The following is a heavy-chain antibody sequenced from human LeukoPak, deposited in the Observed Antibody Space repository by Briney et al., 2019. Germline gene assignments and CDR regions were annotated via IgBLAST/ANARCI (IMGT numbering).Heavy chain of an antibody. D-gene: IGHD2-2*01. Sequence: GGSLRLSCAASGFTLSKFDMYWVRQAPGKGLECVSVISRSGSGDNTYYADSVKGRFTISRDNSKNTLYLQMNSLRAEDTAVYYCAKSKGYCSSTSCSVDAFDIWGQGTMVTVSS. V-gene: IGHV3-23*01. CDR2: ISRSGSGDNT. CDR3: AKSKGYCSSTSCSVDAFDI. CDR1: GFTLSKFD. J-gene: IGHJ3*02.